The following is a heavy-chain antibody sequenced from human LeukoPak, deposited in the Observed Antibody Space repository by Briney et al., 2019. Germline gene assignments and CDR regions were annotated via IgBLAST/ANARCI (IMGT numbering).Heavy chain of an antibody. Sequence: GGSLRLSCAASGFTFSSYGMHWVRQAPGKGLEWVAFIRYDGSNKYYADSVKGRFTISRDNSKNTLYLQMNSLRAEDTAVYYCAKGEIAARPYFDYWGQGTLVTVSS. V-gene: IGHV3-30*02. D-gene: IGHD6-6*01. CDR1: GFTFSSYG. CDR3: AKGEIAARPYFDY. CDR2: IRYDGSNK. J-gene: IGHJ4*02.